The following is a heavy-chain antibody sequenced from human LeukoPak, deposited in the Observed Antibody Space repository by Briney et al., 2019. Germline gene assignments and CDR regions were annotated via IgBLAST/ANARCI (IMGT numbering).Heavy chain of an antibody. CDR1: GGSISSYY. CDR2: IYYSGST. D-gene: IGHD2-2*01. CDR3: ARGDGYCSSTSCLLHFDY. J-gene: IGHJ4*02. V-gene: IGHV4-59*01. Sequence: PSETLSRTCTVSGGSISSYYWSWIRQPPGKGLEWIGYIYYSGSTNYNPSLKSRVTISADTSKNQFSLKLSSVTAADTAVYYCARGDGYCSSTSCLLHFDYWGQGTLVTVSS.